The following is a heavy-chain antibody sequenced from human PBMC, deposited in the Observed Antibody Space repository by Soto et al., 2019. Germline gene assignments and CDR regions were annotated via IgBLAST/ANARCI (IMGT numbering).Heavy chain of an antibody. Sequence: QVQLVQSGAEVKKPGASVKVSCKASRYTFPTYDINWVRQAPGQGFECMGWMHPNSGNTGYPHKFQGRFTMTRTTSTSTAYMEMSSLRSEETAVYYCAKDSVNYNWFAPGGKRTLVTVST. J-gene: IGHJ5*02. CDR3: AKDSVNYNWFAP. D-gene: IGHD1-26*01. CDR1: RYTFPTYD. V-gene: IGHV1-8*01. CDR2: MHPNSGNT.